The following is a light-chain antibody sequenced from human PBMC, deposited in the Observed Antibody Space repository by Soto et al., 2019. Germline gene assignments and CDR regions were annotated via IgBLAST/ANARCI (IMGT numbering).Light chain of an antibody. CDR2: AAS. J-gene: IGKJ1*01. CDR1: QNIDSY. CDR3: QQSYNTPQT. V-gene: IGKV1-39*01. Sequence: DIQMTQSPSSLSASVGDRVTITCRASQNIDSYLNWYQQKPGKAPNLLIYAASSLQTGVPSRFSGGGSGTDFTLTISSLQPEDFATYYYQQSYNTPQTFGQGTKVEI.